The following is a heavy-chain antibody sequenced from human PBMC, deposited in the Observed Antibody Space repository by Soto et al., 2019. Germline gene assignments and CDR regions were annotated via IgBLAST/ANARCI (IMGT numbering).Heavy chain of an antibody. CDR2: ISPMFGAA. CDR3: AREVHVHTPAIGY. V-gene: IGHV1-69*01. CDR1: GGTFNTYA. Sequence: QVQLVQSGAEMEKPGSSVKVSCQSSGGTFNTYAMNWVRQAPGQGPEWMGDISPMFGAANYAPKFQGRVTITADEATGTSNMQLTSSTAEDTALYFCAREVHVHTPAIGYWGQGTLVTVSS. J-gene: IGHJ4*02. D-gene: IGHD3-16*01.